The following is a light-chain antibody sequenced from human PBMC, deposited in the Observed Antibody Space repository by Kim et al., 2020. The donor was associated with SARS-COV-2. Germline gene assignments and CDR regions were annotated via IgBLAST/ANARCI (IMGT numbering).Light chain of an antibody. CDR2: EDN. J-gene: IGLJ2*01. CDR1: KLEDKY. Sequence: SYELTQPPSVSVSPGQTASITCSGDKLEDKYVYWYQQKPGQSPVLVIYEDNKRPSGIPERFSASNSENTATLTISGTQAIDEGDYYCQAWGSRTVVFGGGTKL. V-gene: IGLV3-1*01. CDR3: QAWGSRTVV.